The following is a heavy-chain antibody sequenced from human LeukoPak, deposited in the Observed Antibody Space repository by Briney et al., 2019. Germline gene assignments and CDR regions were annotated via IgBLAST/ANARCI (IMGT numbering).Heavy chain of an antibody. CDR2: IYYSGST. J-gene: IGHJ6*02. Sequence: SETLSLTCTVSGGSISSYYWSWIRQPPGKGLEWIGYIYYSGSTNYNPSLKSRVTISVDTSKNQFSLKLSSVTAADTAVYYCARDPPSNLYYYGMDVWGQGTTVTVSS. V-gene: IGHV4-59*12. CDR1: GGSISSYY. CDR3: ARDPPSNLYYYGMDV.